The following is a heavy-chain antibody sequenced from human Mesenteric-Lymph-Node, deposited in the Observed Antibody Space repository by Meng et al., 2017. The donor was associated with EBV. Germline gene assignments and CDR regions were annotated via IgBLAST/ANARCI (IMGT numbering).Heavy chain of an antibody. V-gene: IGHV4-39*02. CDR2: IYYSGTT. D-gene: IGHD3-22*01. CDR1: GASIGRSSYY. CDR3: AGPVDYYDSSGTYFDY. J-gene: IGHJ4*02. Sequence: PQLQESGPGLVRPSETLSLTCTVSGASIGRSSYYWGWIRQPPGKGLDWIGTIYYSGTTYYNPSLRSRVTISVDTSKNHFSLELSSVTAADTAVYFCAGPVDYYDSSGTYFDYWGQGILVTVSS.